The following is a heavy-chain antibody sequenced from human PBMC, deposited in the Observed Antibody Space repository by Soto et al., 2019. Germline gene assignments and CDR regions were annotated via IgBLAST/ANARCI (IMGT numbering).Heavy chain of an antibody. CDR2: ISGSGGST. CDR1: GFTFSTYG. Sequence: EVQLLESGGGLVQPGGSLRVSCAASGFTFSTYGMSWVHQAPGKGLEWVSAISGSGGSTYYADSVKGRFTISRDNSKNTLYLQMNSLRAEDTASYYCASYYYDSSGYYHYFDSWGQGTLVTVSS. V-gene: IGHV3-23*01. J-gene: IGHJ4*02. CDR3: ASYYYDSSGYYHYFDS. D-gene: IGHD3-22*01.